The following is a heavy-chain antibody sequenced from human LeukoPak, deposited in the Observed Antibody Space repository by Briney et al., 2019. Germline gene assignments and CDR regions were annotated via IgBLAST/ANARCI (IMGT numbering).Heavy chain of an antibody. CDR3: ARALEYYYDSSGSNWFDP. J-gene: IGHJ5*02. V-gene: IGHV4-38-2*02. CDR1: GYSISSGYY. D-gene: IGHD3-22*01. CDR2: IYHSGST. Sequence: SETLSLTCTVSGYSISSGYYWGWIRQPPGKGLEWIGSIYHSGSTYYNPSLKSRVTISVDTSKNQFSLKLSSVTAADTAVYYCARALEYYYDSSGSNWFDPWGQGTLVTVSS.